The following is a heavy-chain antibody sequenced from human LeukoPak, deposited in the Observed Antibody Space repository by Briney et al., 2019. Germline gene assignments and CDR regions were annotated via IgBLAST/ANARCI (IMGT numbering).Heavy chain of an antibody. CDR1: GYTFTGYY. CDR3: ARDKENYYDSSGYYGD. J-gene: IGHJ4*02. CDR2: INPSSGCT. V-gene: IGHV1-2*02. Sequence: ASVKVSCKASGYTFTGYYRHWVRQAPGQGLEWMGWINPSSGCTNYAQKFQGRVTMTRNTSISTAYMELSRLRSDDTAVYYCARDKENYYDSSGYYGDWGQGTLVTVSS. D-gene: IGHD3-22*01.